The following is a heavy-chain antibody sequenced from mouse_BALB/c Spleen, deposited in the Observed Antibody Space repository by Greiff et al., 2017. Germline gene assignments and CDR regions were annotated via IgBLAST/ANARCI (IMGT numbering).Heavy chain of an antibody. CDR1: GFTFSSFG. CDR3: ARDYGGYAMDY. CDR2: ISSGSSTI. V-gene: IGHV5-17*02. J-gene: IGHJ4*01. D-gene: IGHD1-1*02. Sequence: EVKLMESGGGLVQPGGSRKLSCAASGFTFSSFGMHWVRQAPEKGLEWVAYISSGSSTIYYADTVKGRFTISRDNPKNTLFLQMTSLRSEDTAMYYCARDYGGYAMDYWGQGTSVTVSS.